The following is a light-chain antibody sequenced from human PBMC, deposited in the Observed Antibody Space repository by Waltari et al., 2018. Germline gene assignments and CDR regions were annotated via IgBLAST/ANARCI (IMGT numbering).Light chain of an antibody. CDR2: AAS. Sequence: DIHITHSPSSLSASVGDRVHITCRASKSISSYLTWYQQKPGQANKLLIYAASSLQSGVPSRVSGSGSGKDVTLTISSMQPEDFATYYGQQSYSTNPITFGQGTRLEIK. V-gene: IGKV1-39*01. CDR3: QQSYSTNPIT. J-gene: IGKJ5*01. CDR1: KSISSY.